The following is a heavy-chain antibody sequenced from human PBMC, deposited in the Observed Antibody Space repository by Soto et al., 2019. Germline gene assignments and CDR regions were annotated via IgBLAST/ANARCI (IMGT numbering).Heavy chain of an antibody. CDR3: TTENRGYSI. Sequence: SVSNAWMNWVRQAPGKGLEWVGRIKSKTDGGATDYAAPVKGRFTISRDDSKNTLYLQMNSLKTEDTAVYYCTTENRGYSIWGQGTMVTVSS. D-gene: IGHD6-13*01. CDR2: IKSKTDGGAT. CDR1: SVSNAW. J-gene: IGHJ3*02. V-gene: IGHV3-15*07.